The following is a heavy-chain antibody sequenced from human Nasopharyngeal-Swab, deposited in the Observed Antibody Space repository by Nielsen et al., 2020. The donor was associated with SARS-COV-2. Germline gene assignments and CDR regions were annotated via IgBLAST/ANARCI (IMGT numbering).Heavy chain of an antibody. CDR3: ARVVTWGYSYGYGGTHVAHGIYFDY. D-gene: IGHD5-18*01. J-gene: IGHJ4*02. Sequence: WIRQPPGKGLEWIGEINHGGSTNYNPSLKSRVTISVDASKNQFSLKLSSVTAADTAVYYCARVVTWGYSYGYGGTHVAHGIYFDYWGQGTLVTVSS. CDR2: INHGGST. V-gene: IGHV4-34*01.